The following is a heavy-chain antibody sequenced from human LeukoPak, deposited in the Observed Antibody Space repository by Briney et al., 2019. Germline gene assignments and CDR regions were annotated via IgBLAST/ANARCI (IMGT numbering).Heavy chain of an antibody. CDR3: TTEGYH. V-gene: IGHV3-15*01. CDR2: VKTKNDGCTI. CDR1: RINFSNLW. J-gene: IGHJ4*02. D-gene: IGHD3-16*02. Sequence: GGSLRLSCAASRINFSNLWMSWVRQAPGRGLEWVGRVKTKNDGCTIDYAAHARGRFTISRDDSKNTLYLQMDSLKSEDTAVYYCTTEGYHWGPGTLVTVSS.